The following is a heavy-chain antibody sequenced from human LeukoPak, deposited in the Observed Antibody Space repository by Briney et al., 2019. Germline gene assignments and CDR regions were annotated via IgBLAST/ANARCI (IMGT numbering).Heavy chain of an antibody. Sequence: PGGSLRLSCAASGFTFSSYGMHWVRQAPGKGLEWVAVISYDGSNKYYADSVKGRFTISRDNSKNTLYLQMNSLRAEDTAVYYCATPVRRELLWGQGTLVTVSS. CDR2: ISYDGSNK. V-gene: IGHV3-30*03. CDR3: ATPVRRELL. CDR1: GFTFSSYG. J-gene: IGHJ4*02. D-gene: IGHD3-10*01.